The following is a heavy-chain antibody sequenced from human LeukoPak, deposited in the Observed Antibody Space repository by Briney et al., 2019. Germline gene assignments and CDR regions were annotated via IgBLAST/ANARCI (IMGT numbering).Heavy chain of an antibody. Sequence: GGSLRLSCAASGFTFSSYEMNWVRQAPGKGLEWVSYISSSGSTIYYADSVKGRFTISRDNAKNSLYLQMNSLRAGDTAVYYCARQSSIWNDGTNTDFNYWGQGTLVTVSS. CDR2: ISSSGSTI. V-gene: IGHV3-48*03. J-gene: IGHJ4*02. D-gene: IGHD1-1*01. CDR3: ARQSSIWNDGTNTDFNY. CDR1: GFTFSSYE.